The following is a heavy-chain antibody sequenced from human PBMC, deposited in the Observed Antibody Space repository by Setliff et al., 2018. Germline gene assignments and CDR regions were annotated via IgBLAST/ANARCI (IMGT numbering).Heavy chain of an antibody. CDR1: GFTFSSYG. CDR3: AKDRIIMVRGVPNFDF. CDR2: IRYDGSNK. J-gene: IGHJ4*02. D-gene: IGHD3-10*01. Sequence: PGGSLRLSCAASGFTFSSYGMHWVRQAPGKGLEWVAFIRYDGSNKYYADSVKGRFTISRDNSKNTLYLQMNGLRAEDTGIYFCAKDRIIMVRGVPNFDFWGQGTLVTVSS. V-gene: IGHV3-30*02.